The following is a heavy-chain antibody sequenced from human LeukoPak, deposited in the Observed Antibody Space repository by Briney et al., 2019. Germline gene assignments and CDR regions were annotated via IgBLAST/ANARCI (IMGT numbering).Heavy chain of an antibody. Sequence: GGSLRLSCAASGFTFSSYAMSWVRQAPGKGLEWVSAISGSGGSTYYADSVKGRFTISRDNSKNTLYLQMNSLRAEDTAVYYCAKDSVPLDYPTADLDYWGQGTLVTVSS. V-gene: IGHV3-23*01. CDR3: AKDSVPLDYPTADLDY. CDR1: GFTFSSYA. CDR2: ISGSGGST. D-gene: IGHD4-11*01. J-gene: IGHJ4*02.